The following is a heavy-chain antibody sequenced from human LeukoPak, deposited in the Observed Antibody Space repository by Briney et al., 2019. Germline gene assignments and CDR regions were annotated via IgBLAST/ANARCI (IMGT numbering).Heavy chain of an antibody. Sequence: SETLSLTCTVSGGSISSYYWSWIRQPAGKGLEWIGRIYTSGSTNYNPSLMSRVTMSVDTSKNQFSLKLSSVTAADTAVYSCARAWGSGWHDAFDIWGEGTMVTVSS. CDR1: GGSISSYY. D-gene: IGHD6-19*01. CDR3: ARAWGSGWHDAFDI. V-gene: IGHV4-4*07. CDR2: IYTSGST. J-gene: IGHJ3*02.